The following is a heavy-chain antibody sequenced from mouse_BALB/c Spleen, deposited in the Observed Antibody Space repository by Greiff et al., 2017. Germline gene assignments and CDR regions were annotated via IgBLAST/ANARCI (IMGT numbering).Heavy chain of an antibody. CDR2: ISSGGGST. CDR1: GFAFSSYD. J-gene: IGHJ2*01. V-gene: IGHV5-12-1*01. D-gene: IGHD4-1*01. CDR3: ARETQTGSFDY. Sequence: EVHLVESGGGLVKPGGSLKLSCAASGFAFSSYDMSWVRQTPEKRLEWVAYISSGGGSTYYPDTVKGRFTISRDNAKNTLYLQMSSLKSEDTAMYYCARETQTGSFDYWGQGTTLTVSS.